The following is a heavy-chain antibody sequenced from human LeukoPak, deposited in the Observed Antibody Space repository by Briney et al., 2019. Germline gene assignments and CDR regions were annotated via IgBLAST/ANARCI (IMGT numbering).Heavy chain of an antibody. D-gene: IGHD3-10*01. CDR1: GFTFDDYA. CDR2: ISWNSGSI. Sequence: GGSLRLSCAASGFTFDDYAMHWVRQAPGKGLEWVSGISWNSGSIGYADSVKGRFTISRDNAKNSLYLQMNSLRAEDTALYYCAKDLGGSGSWYYFDYWGQGTLVTVPS. V-gene: IGHV3-9*01. J-gene: IGHJ4*02. CDR3: AKDLGGSGSWYYFDY.